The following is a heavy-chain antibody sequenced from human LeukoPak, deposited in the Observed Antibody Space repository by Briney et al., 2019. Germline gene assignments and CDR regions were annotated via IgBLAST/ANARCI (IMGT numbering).Heavy chain of an antibody. V-gene: IGHV3-23*01. CDR1: GFTFTSYA. J-gene: IGHJ2*01. CDR2: IRGGDGYT. CDR3: AKDWGNWYFDL. Sequence: GGSLRLSCAASGFTFTSYAMSWVRQAPGKGLERVSAIRGGDGYTYYADSVKGRSTFSRDNSKNTLYLQMNSLRAEDTAVYYCAKDWGNWYFDLWGRGTLVTVSS. D-gene: IGHD7-27*01.